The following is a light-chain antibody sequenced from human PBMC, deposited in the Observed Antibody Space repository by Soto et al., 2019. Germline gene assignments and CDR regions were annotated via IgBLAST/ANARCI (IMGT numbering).Light chain of an antibody. CDR1: QGISNL. J-gene: IGKJ4*01. CDR2: DAS. CDR3: QQYNRFSLT. Sequence: DIQMTQSPSTLSASVGDRVTITCRASQGISNLLAWYQQKPGQVPKLLIYDASILESGVSSRFSGSGSGTEFALTISGLQPDDFASYYCQQYNRFSLTFGGGTKVEIK. V-gene: IGKV1-5*01.